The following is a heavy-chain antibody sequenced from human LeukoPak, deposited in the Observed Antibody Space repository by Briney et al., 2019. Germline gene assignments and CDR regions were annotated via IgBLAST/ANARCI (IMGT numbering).Heavy chain of an antibody. D-gene: IGHD7-27*01. J-gene: IGHJ2*01. CDR1: GGSISGYY. CDR3: ARSPTGEDFDL. V-gene: IGHV4-59*01. Sequence: NPSETLSLTGSVSGGSISGYYWSWIRQPPGKGLEWIGYIYYSGSTNYNPSLKSRVTISVDTSKNQFSLKLSSVTAADTAVYYCARSPTGEDFDLWGRGTLVTVSS. CDR2: IYYSGST.